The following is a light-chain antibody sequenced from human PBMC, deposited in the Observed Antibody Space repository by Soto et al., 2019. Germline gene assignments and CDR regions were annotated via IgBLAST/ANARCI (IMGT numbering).Light chain of an antibody. CDR1: SRDVGGYNY. CDR3: SSYAGTHVV. J-gene: IGLJ1*01. V-gene: IGLV2-8*01. CDR2: DVT. Sequence: QSVLTQPPSASGSPGQSVTISCTGTSRDVGGYNYVSWYQQHPGRAPKLMIYDVTKRPSGVPDRFSGSKSGNTASLTVSGLQAEDVADYYCSSYAGTHVVFGTGTKLTVL.